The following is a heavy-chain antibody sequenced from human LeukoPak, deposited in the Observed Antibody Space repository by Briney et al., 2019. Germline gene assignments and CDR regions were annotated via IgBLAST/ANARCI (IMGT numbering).Heavy chain of an antibody. CDR1: GFTFSSYA. J-gene: IGHJ4*02. CDR2: ISYDGSNK. CDR3: ARGGSGYFDF. V-gene: IGHV3-30-3*01. D-gene: IGHD6-19*01. Sequence: GRSLRLSCAASGFTFSSYAMHWVRQAPGKGLEWVAVISYDGSNKYYADSVKGRFTISRDNAKNTVYLQMNSLRVDDTAVYYCARGGSGYFDFWGQGTLVTVSS.